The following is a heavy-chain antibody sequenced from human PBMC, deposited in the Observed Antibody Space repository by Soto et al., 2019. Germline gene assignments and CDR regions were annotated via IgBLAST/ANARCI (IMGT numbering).Heavy chain of an antibody. CDR1: EFTFSVYA. J-gene: IGHJ4*02. Sequence: EVRLLESGGGLVQPGGSLRLSCAASEFTFSVYAMSWVRQAPGKGLEWVSGISGSGDSTHYADSVKGRFTDSRDNSNSMLYLQTNSLRAEDTSIYYCAKALYGGFTYWGKGTLVTVSS. CDR3: AKALYGGFTY. D-gene: IGHD3-10*01. CDR2: ISGSGDST. V-gene: IGHV3-23*01.